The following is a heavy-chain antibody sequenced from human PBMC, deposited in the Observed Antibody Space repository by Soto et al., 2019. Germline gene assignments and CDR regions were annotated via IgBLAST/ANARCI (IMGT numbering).Heavy chain of an antibody. Sequence: QLQLQESGSGLVKPSQTLSLTCAVSGGSFNSGGFSWSWIRQPPGKGLEWIGYIYHSGSTYYNPSPKSRVAISVDRFKNQFSLELTSGTAADTDVYYCARSTRSTGSFLFDYWGQGTLVTVSS. V-gene: IGHV4-30-2*01. CDR2: IYHSGST. J-gene: IGHJ4*02. CDR1: GGSFNSGGFS. CDR3: ARSTRSTGSFLFDY. D-gene: IGHD1-26*01.